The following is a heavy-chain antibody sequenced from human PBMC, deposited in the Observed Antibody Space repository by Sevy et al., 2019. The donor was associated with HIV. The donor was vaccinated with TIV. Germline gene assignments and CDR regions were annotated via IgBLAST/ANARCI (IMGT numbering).Heavy chain of an antibody. CDR3: ARDSYDDYDILTLDY. Sequence: SETLSLTCAVSGYSISSGYYWGWIRQPPGKGLEWIGSIYHSGSTYYNPSLKSRVTISVDTSKNQFSLKLSSVTAADTAVYYCARDSYDDYDILTLDYWGQGTLVTVSS. CDR2: IYHSGST. D-gene: IGHD3-9*01. J-gene: IGHJ4*02. CDR1: GYSISSGYY. V-gene: IGHV4-38-2*02.